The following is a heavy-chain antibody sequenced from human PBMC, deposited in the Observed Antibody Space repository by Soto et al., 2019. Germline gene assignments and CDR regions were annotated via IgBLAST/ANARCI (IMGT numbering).Heavy chain of an antibody. V-gene: IGHV4-34*01. CDR3: ARFSPDCSGGSCYPYYYYYYMDV. J-gene: IGHJ6*03. D-gene: IGHD2-15*01. Sequence: PSETLSLTCAVYGGSFSGYYWSWIRQPPGKGLEWIGEINHSGSTNYNPSLKSRVTISVDTSKNQFSLKLSSVTAADTAVYYCARFSPDCSGGSCYPYYYYYYMDVWGKGTTVTVSS. CDR2: INHSGST. CDR1: GGSFSGYY.